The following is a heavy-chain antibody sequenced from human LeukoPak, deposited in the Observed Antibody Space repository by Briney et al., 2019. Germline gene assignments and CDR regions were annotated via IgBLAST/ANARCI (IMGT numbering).Heavy chain of an antibody. CDR3: ARGSSGSGDAFDI. Sequence: SETLSLTCTVSGGSIINYYWTWIRQSAGEGLEWIGRIYANGNTNYNPSLKRRVTMSVGTSKNHFSLKLISMTAADTAVYYCARGSSGSGDAFDIWGQGTKVTVSS. D-gene: IGHD6-13*01. J-gene: IGHJ3*02. CDR2: IYANGNT. V-gene: IGHV4-4*07. CDR1: GGSIINYY.